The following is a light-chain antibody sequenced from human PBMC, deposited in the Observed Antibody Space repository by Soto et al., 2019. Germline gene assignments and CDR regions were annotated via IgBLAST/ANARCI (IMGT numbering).Light chain of an antibody. CDR1: SSSIGSNY. Sequence: SVLTQPHSASGTPGQRVTISCSGSSSSIGSNYVYWYQQLPGTAPKLLIYSNNQRPSGVPDRLSHSKSGTSASLAISGLWSEDEADYYCASWDVSLTGPYVFAPGPKVTVL. V-gene: IGLV1-47*02. CDR2: SNN. J-gene: IGLJ1*01. CDR3: ASWDVSLTGPYV.